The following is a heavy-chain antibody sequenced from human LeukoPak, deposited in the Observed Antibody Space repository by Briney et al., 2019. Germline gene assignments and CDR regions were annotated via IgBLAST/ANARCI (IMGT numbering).Heavy chain of an antibody. CDR2: IYSGGST. D-gene: IGHD2-2*01. CDR1: GFTVSSNY. J-gene: IGHJ6*02. V-gene: IGHV3-66*01. CDR3: ARVGMRVVPPYGMDV. Sequence: PGGSLRLSCAASGFTVSSNYMSWVRQAPGKGLEWVSVIYSGGSTYYADSVKGRFTISRDNSKNTLYLQMNSLRVEDTAVYYCARVGMRVVPPYGMDVRGQGTTVTVSS.